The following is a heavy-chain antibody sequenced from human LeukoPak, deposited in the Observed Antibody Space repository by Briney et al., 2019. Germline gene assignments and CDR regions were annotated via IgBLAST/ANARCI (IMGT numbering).Heavy chain of an antibody. J-gene: IGHJ4*02. CDR2: INAGNGNT. D-gene: IGHD2-15*01. CDR1: GYTFTSYA. V-gene: IGHV1-3*01. CDR3: ARGMCSGGSCYSDDY. Sequence: ASVKVSCKASGYTFTSYAMHWVRQAPGQRLEWMGWINAGNGNTKYSQKFQGRVTITRDTSASTAYMELSSLRSEDTAVYYCARGMCSGGSCYSDDYWGQGTLVTVSS.